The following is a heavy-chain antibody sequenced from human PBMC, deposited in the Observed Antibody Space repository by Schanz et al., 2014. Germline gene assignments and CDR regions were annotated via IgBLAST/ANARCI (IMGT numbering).Heavy chain of an antibody. CDR3: ARDRQQLVGRIGYYYGMDV. J-gene: IGHJ6*02. Sequence: QVQLVESGGGVVQPGRSLRLSCAASGVTFSSYGMHWVRQGPGKGLEWVAVISSDETVTYYVDSVKGRFTISRDNSKNTLYLQMNSLRAEDTAVYYCARDRQQLVGRIGYYYGMDVWGQGTTVTVSS. D-gene: IGHD6-13*01. V-gene: IGHV3-30*03. CDR2: ISSDETVT. CDR1: GVTFSSYG.